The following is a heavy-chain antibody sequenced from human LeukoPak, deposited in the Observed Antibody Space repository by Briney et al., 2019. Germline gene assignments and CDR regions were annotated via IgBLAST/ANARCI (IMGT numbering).Heavy chain of an antibody. CDR1: GFTLDDYG. Sequence: PGGSLRLSCAASGFTLDDYGMSWVRQAPGKGLEWVSGINRNGGSTGYADSVKGRFTISRDNAKNSLYLQMNSLRAEDTALYYCARDYFGSPSALDYWGQGTLVTVSS. CDR3: ARDYFGSPSALDY. V-gene: IGHV3-20*04. D-gene: IGHD1-26*01. J-gene: IGHJ4*02. CDR2: INRNGGST.